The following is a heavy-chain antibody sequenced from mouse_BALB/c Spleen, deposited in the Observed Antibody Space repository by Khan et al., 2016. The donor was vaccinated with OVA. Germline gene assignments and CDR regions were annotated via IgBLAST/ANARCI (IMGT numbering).Heavy chain of an antibody. Sequence: QVQLQQPGAELVKAGASVKMSCKASGYTFTSYWMHWVKQRLGQGLEWFAETNPTNGRTYYNEKFKSKATLIVDKSSSTAYMLLSGPTFEDSAVYYCARIKKIVATYFDYWGLGTTLTVSS. D-gene: IGHD1-1*01. J-gene: IGHJ2*01. CDR1: GYTFTSYW. CDR3: ARIKKIVATYFDY. V-gene: IGHV1S81*02. CDR2: TNPTNGRT.